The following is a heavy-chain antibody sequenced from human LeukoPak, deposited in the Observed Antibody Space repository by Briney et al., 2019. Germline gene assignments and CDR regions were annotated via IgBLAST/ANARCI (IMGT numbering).Heavy chain of an antibody. CDR3: ARNTVTLDY. D-gene: IGHD4-17*01. V-gene: IGHV4-4*07. Sequence: SETLSLTCTVSGGSISSYYWSWIRQPAGKGLEWIGRIYTSGTTNYNPSLKSGITMSVDPSKNQFSLKLRSVTAADTAVYYCARNTVTLDYWGEAALVTVSS. J-gene: IGHJ4*02. CDR2: IYTSGTT. CDR1: GGSISSYY.